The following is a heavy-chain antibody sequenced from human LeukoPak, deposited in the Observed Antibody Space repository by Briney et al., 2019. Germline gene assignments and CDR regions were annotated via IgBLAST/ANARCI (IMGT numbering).Heavy chain of an antibody. V-gene: IGHV3-7*01. CDR1: GFTFSSSW. CDR2: IKEDGSEK. D-gene: IGHD3-22*01. Sequence: QPGGSLTLSCAVSGFTFSSSWMSWLRQAPGKGLEWVANIKEDGSEKYYVDSVKGRFTISRDNAKNSLYLQLNSLRVEDTAVYYCARHSSGYYWGQGTLVTVSS. J-gene: IGHJ4*02. CDR3: ARHSSGYY.